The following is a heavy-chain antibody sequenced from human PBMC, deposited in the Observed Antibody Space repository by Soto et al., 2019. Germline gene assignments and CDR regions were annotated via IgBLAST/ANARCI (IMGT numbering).Heavy chain of an antibody. V-gene: IGHV1-69*13. J-gene: IGHJ4*02. CDR1: GGTFNNYA. CDR2: IIPIFGPA. CDR3: AGDSRPDCGGDCYGFYFDY. Sequence: VASVKVSCKSSGGTFNNYAISWVRQAPGQGLEWMGGIIPIFGPANYAQKFQGRVTITADESTTTAYMELTSLRSEDTAVYYCAGDSRPDCGGDCYGFYFDYWGQGTLVTVSS. D-gene: IGHD2-21*02.